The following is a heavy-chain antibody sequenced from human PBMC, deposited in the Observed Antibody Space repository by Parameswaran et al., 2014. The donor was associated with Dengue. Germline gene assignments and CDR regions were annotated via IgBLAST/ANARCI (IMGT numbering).Heavy chain of an antibody. Sequence: VRQAPGKGLEWIGEINHSGSTNYNPSLKSRVTISVDTSKNQFSLKLSSVTAADTAVYYCASSIDIYSGYDYYAFDIWGQGTMVTVSS. CDR3: ASSIDIYSGYDYYAFDI. D-gene: IGHD5-12*01. V-gene: IGHV4-34*01. CDR2: INHSGST. J-gene: IGHJ3*02.